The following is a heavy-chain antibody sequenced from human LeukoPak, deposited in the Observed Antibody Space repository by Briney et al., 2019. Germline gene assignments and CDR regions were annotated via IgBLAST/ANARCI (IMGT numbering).Heavy chain of an antibody. CDR2: IYSNNST. J-gene: IGHJ4*02. V-gene: IGHV3-53*01. CDR1: GFTVSSNY. CDR3: AFGSTVLIPANY. Sequence: GGSLRLSCAASGFTVSSNYMSWVRQAPGKGLEWVSVIYSNNSTYYADSVKGRFTISRDNSKNTLYLQMNSLRVEDTAVYYCAFGSTVLIPANYWGQGTLVTVSS. D-gene: IGHD4-23*01.